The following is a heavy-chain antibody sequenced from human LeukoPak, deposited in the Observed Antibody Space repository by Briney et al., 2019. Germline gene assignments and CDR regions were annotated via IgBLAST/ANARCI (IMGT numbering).Heavy chain of an antibody. V-gene: IGHV4-34*01. D-gene: IGHD1-20*01. CDR2: INHSGST. CDR1: GGSFSGYY. CDR3: ARVKYTSKYYFDY. Sequence: SETLSLTCAVYGGSFSGYYWSWIRQPPGKGLEWIGEINHSGSTNYNPSLKSRVTISVDTSKSQFSLKLSSVTAADTAVYYCARVKYTSKYYFDYWGQGTLVTVSS. J-gene: IGHJ4*02.